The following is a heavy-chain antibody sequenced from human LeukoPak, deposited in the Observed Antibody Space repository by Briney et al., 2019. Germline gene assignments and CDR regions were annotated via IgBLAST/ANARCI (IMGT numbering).Heavy chain of an antibody. V-gene: IGHV3-33*01. J-gene: IGHJ4*02. D-gene: IGHD6-13*01. CDR2: VWYDGNNK. CDR3: ARGSGAAAGAFDY. CDR1: GFTFRSYG. Sequence: GRSLRLSCAASGFTFRSYGMHWVCQAPGKGLEWVVLVWYDGNNKYYADSVKGRFTVSRDNSKNTVSLQLNSLRAEDTAVYYCARGSGAAAGAFDYWGQGTLVTVPP.